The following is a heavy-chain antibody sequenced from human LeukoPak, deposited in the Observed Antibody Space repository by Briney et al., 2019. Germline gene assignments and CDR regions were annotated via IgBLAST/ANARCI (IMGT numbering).Heavy chain of an antibody. CDR2: INHSGGT. V-gene: IGHV4-34*01. Sequence: SETLSLTCAVYGGSFSGYYWSWIRQPPGKGLEWIGEINHSGGTNYNPSLKSRVTISVDTSKNQFSLKLSSVTAADTAVYYCARGHSYGHRPSDYWGQGTLVTVSS. CDR1: GGSFSGYY. J-gene: IGHJ4*02. CDR3: ARGHSYGHRPSDY. D-gene: IGHD5-18*01.